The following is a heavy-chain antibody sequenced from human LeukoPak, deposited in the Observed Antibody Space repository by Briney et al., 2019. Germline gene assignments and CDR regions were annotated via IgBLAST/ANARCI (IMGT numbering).Heavy chain of an antibody. V-gene: IGHV3-23*01. D-gene: IGHD6-6*01. J-gene: IGHJ5*02. Sequence: HSGGSLRLSCAAPGFTFNIHAMNWVRQAPGKGREWVPAIRGSDGSTYYADSMKGRFTTSRDNSKNTLYLQMTSLRAEDTAVYHCAKGKGYSSSSSDHWGQGKLVTVSS. CDR1: GFTFNIHA. CDR2: IRGSDGST. CDR3: AKGKGYSSSSSDH.